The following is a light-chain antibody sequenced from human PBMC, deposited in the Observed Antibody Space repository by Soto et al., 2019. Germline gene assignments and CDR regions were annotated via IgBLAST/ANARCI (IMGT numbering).Light chain of an antibody. CDR3: QQRNNTPRT. J-gene: IGKJ1*01. CDR2: AAS. CDR1: QSVSSN. V-gene: IGKV3-15*01. Sequence: EIQMTQSPSTLSASPGDRATLSCRASQSVSSNLAWYQQKPGKAPKLLIYAASTRQTGIPARFSGSGSGTEFTLTISSLQSEDFAVYYCQQRNNTPRTFGQGTNVEIK.